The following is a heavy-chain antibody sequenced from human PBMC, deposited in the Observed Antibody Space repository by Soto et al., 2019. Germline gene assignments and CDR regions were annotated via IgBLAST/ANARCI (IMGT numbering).Heavy chain of an antibody. CDR3: ARDNYYDSSGRGYYFDY. CDR1: GGSISSGGYY. J-gene: IGHJ4*02. Sequence: SETLSLTCTVSGGSISSGGYYWSWIRQHPGKGLEWIGYIYYSGSTYYNPSLKSRVTISVDTSKNQFSLKLSSVTAADTAVYYCARDNYYDSSGRGYYFDYWRQGTLVTVSS. CDR2: IYYSGST. V-gene: IGHV4-31*03. D-gene: IGHD3-22*01.